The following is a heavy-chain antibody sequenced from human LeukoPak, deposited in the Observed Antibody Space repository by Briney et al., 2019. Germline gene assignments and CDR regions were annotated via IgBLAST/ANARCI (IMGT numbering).Heavy chain of an antibody. V-gene: IGHV4-4*07. CDR1: GGSISGYY. CDR3: ARDMHSFGYYFDY. D-gene: IGHD5-18*01. J-gene: IGHJ4*02. CDR2: IYSSGNT. Sequence: SEPLSLSCTVSGGSISGYYWSWIRQPAGKGLEWIGLIYSSGNTNYNPSLEGRVTMSVDTSKHQFSLKLTSVTAAHTAVYHCARDMHSFGYYFDYWGQGILVTVSS.